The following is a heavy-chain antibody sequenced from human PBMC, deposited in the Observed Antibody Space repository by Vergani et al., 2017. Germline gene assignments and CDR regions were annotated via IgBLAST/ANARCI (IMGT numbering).Heavy chain of an antibody. D-gene: IGHD2-2*01. CDR2: INPNSGGT. CDR3: ARVGTSSNRDYLDY. Sequence: QVQLVQSAAEVKKPRTSGKLSSMASGYTFTDYFMHWVRQPPGQGLEWMGWINPNSGGTNYAQKFQGRVTMTRDTSISTAYMELSNLRSDYTAMYYCARVGTSSNRDYLDYWGQGTLVTVSS. J-gene: IGHJ4*02. V-gene: IGHV1-2*02. CDR1: GYTFTDYF.